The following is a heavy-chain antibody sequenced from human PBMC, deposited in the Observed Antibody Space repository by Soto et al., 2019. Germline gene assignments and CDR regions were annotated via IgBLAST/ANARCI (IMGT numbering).Heavy chain of an antibody. J-gene: IGHJ4*02. CDR3: ARRYGGNFDY. V-gene: IGHV4-31*03. D-gene: IGHD2-15*01. CDR1: GGSISSGGYY. Sequence: QVQLQESGPGLVKPSQTLSLTCTVSGGSISSGGYYWSWIRQHPGKGLEWIGYIYYSGSTYYNPSLXRXVXRXXDTSKNQFSLKLSSVTAADTAVYYCARRYGGNFDYWGQGTLVTVSS. CDR2: IYYSGST.